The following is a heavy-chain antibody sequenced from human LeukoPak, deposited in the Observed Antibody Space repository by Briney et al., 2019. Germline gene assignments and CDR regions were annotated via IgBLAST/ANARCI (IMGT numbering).Heavy chain of an antibody. CDR1: GFTFSSFW. Sequence: GGSLRLSCAASGFTFSSFWMSWVRQAPGKGLEWLANIKQDGREKYYVDSVKGRFTISRDNSKNTLYLQMNSLRAEDTAVYYCARDGMYSSGWYGGLDYWGQGTLVTVSS. V-gene: IGHV3-7*01. CDR3: ARDGMYSSGWYGGLDY. CDR2: IKQDGREK. J-gene: IGHJ4*02. D-gene: IGHD6-19*01.